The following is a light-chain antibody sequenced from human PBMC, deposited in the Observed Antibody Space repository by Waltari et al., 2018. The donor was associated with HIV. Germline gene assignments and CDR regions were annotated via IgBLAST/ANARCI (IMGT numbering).Light chain of an antibody. J-gene: IGKJ5*01. V-gene: IGKV3D-15*01. CDR2: GAS. CDR1: QNERNN. CDR3: QQYYKWPLT. Sequence: IVMLQSSATLPVSPGERATLSGRASQNERNNLAWYQQKPGQAPRLLIYGASTRSSGIPGRFSGSESGTEFILTISSLQAEDGAVYYCQQYYKWPLTFGQGTRLEIK.